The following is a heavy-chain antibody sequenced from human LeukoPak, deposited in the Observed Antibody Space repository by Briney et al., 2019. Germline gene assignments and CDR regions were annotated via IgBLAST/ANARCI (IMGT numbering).Heavy chain of an antibody. CDR1: GFSFSTYS. CDR2: ISSSGII. CDR3: ARDAAVVGTHPPDH. D-gene: IGHD1-26*01. V-gene: IGHV3-48*04. Sequence: GGSLRLSCAASGFSFSTYSMNWVRQAPGKGLEWVSYISSSGIIYYADSVKGRFTISRDNAKNSLYLHLNSLRAEDTAIYYCARDAAVVGTHPPDHWGQGTLVTVSS. J-gene: IGHJ5*02.